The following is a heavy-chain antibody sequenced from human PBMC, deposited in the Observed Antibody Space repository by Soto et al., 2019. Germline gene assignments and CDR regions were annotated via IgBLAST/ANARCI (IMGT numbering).Heavy chain of an antibody. J-gene: IGHJ4*02. CDR3: ARDAAAMDY. CDR1: EFTISSYA. V-gene: IGHV3-30-3*01. Sequence: GGSLRLSCAASEFTISSYAMHWVRQAPGKGLEWVAVISYDGSSKYNTDSVKGPFTISRDNSKNTVYLQMHSLTVDDTAVYYCARDAAAMDYWGQGTLVTVSS. CDR2: ISYDGSSK. D-gene: IGHD6-25*01.